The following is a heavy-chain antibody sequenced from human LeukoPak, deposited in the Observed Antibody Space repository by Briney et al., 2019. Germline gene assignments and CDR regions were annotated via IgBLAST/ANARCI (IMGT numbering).Heavy chain of an antibody. Sequence: ASVKVSCKASGYTFTSYDINWVRQATGQGLEWMGWMNPNSGNTGYAQKFQGRVTMTRNTSISTAYMELSSLRSEDTAVYYCASMTTPTPSYGMDVWGQGTTVTVSS. V-gene: IGHV1-8*01. CDR3: ASMTTPTPSYGMDV. CDR2: MNPNSGNT. D-gene: IGHD4-17*01. J-gene: IGHJ6*02. CDR1: GYTFTSYD.